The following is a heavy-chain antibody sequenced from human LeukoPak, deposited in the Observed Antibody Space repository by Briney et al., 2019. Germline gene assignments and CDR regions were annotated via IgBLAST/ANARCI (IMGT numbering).Heavy chain of an antibody. CDR3: ARSVGASTAFGY. Sequence: GGSLRLSCAGSGFTFSRHNMNWVRQAPGKGLEWISSISGDSTYIHYADSVKGRFTISRDDAKNSLYLQMNSLRAEDTAVYYCARSVGASTAFGYWGQGTLVTVSS. D-gene: IGHD1-26*01. CDR2: ISGDSTYI. V-gene: IGHV3-21*01. CDR1: GFTFSRHN. J-gene: IGHJ4*02.